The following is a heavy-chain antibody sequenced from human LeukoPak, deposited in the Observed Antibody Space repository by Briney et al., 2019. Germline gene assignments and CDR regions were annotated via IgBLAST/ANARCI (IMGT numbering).Heavy chain of an antibody. D-gene: IGHD6-6*01. CDR1: GGSFSGYY. J-gene: IGHJ4*02. CDR2: INHSGST. V-gene: IGHV4-34*01. CDR3: ARDSPRHSSSLDY. Sequence: NPSETLSLTCAVYGGSFSGYYWSWLRQPPGKGLEWIGEINHSGSTNYNPSLKSRVTISVDTSKNQFSLKLSSVTAADTAVYYCARDSPRHSSSLDYWGQGTLVTVSS.